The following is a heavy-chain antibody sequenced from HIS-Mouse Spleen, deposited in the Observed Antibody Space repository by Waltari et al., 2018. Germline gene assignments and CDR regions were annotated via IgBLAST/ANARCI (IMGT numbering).Heavy chain of an antibody. J-gene: IGHJ4*02. V-gene: IGHV3-30*04. Sequence: QVQLVESGGGVVQPGRSLRLSCAGSGFPFSSYAMHGVRQAPGKGLEWVAVISYDGSNKYYADSVKGRFTISRDNSKNTLYLQMNSLRAEDTAVYYCARRYSGYDLGYWGQGTLVTVSS. CDR1: GFPFSSYA. CDR3: ARRYSGYDLGY. CDR2: ISYDGSNK. D-gene: IGHD5-12*01.